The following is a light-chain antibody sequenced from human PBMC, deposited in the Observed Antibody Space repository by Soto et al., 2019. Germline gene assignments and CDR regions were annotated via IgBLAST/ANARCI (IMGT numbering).Light chain of an antibody. J-gene: IGLJ2*01. CDR3: SSYTSSSTEV. CDR2: EVS. V-gene: IGLV2-14*01. CDR1: SSDVGGYNY. Sequence: QSVLTQHASVSGSPGQSITISCTGTSSDVGGYNYVSWYQQHPGKAPKLMIYEVSNRPSGVSNRFSGSKSGNTASLTISGLQAEDEADYYCSSYTSSSTEVFGGGTKLTVL.